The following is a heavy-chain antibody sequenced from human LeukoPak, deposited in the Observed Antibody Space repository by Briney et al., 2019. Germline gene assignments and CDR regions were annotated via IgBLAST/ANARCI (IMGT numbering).Heavy chain of an antibody. Sequence: ASVKVSCKASGYTFTSHGISWVRQAPGQGLEWMGWINPNSGGTNYAQKFRGRVTMTRDTSISTAYMELSRLRSDDTAVYYCARGGDGMDVWGQGTTVTVSS. J-gene: IGHJ6*02. CDR3: ARGGDGMDV. V-gene: IGHV1-2*02. CDR2: INPNSGGT. CDR1: GYTFTSHG.